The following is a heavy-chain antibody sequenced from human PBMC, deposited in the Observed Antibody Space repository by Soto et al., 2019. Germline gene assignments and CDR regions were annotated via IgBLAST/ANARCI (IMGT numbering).Heavy chain of an antibody. Sequence: QVQLVESGGGVVQPGRSLTLSCTVSGFTFRSHSMHWVRQAPGKGLEWLAVISTNGNVKYYADSVKGRFTTSRDNSENPLYLQMNSLGAEDTAVYYCAKEFGNDLWFFDFWGQGALVAVSA. J-gene: IGHJ4*02. V-gene: IGHV3-30*18. CDR2: ISTNGNVK. D-gene: IGHD3-3*01. CDR3: AKEFGNDLWFFDF. CDR1: GFTFRSHS.